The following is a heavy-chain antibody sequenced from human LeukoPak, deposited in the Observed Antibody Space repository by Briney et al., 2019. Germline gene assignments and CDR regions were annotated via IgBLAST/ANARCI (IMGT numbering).Heavy chain of an antibody. CDR2: ISYDGSNK. CDR3: ARESYSSSDLFDY. J-gene: IGHJ4*02. CDR1: GFTFSSYA. Sequence: GGSLRLSCAASGFTFSSYAMHWVRQAPGKGLEWVAVISYDGSNKYYADSVKGRFTISRDNSKNTLYLQMNSLRAEDTAVYYCARESYSSSDLFDYWGQGTLVTVSS. V-gene: IGHV3-30-3*01. D-gene: IGHD6-6*01.